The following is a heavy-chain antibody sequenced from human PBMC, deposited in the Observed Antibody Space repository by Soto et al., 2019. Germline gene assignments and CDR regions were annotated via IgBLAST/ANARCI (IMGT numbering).Heavy chain of an antibody. V-gene: IGHV1-8*01. CDR1: GYTFTSYD. CDR2: MNPNSGNT. CDR3: ARDLGDMLVVPAGAIWSGYSPFDI. J-gene: IGHJ3*02. Sequence: ASVKVSCKASGYTFTSYDINWARQATGQGLEWMGWMNPNSGNTGYAQKFQGRVTMTRNTSISTAYMELSSLRSEDTAVYYCARDLGDMLVVPAGAIWSGYSPFDICGQGTIVTVS. D-gene: IGHD2-2*01.